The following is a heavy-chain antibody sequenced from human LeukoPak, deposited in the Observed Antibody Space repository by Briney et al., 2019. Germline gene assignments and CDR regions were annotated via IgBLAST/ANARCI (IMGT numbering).Heavy chain of an antibody. V-gene: IGHV4-38-2*01. J-gene: IGHJ1*01. CDR2: SGST. Sequence: GSLRLSCAASGFRVSGYDLNWIRQAPGKGLEWIGSGSTYYNPSLKSRVTISVDTSKNQFSLKLSSVTAADTAVYFCASPRGDDSGGYYTWYFHHWGQGILVTVSS. D-gene: IGHD3-22*01. CDR3: ASPRGDDSGGYYTWYFHH. CDR1: GFRVSGYD.